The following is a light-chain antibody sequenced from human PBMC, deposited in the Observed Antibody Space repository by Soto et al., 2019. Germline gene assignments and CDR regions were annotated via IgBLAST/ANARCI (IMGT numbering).Light chain of an antibody. CDR1: SSDVGGYNY. J-gene: IGLJ1*01. Sequence: QSALTQPASVSGSPGQSITISCTGTSSDVGGYNYVSWYQQHPGKAPQLMIYEVSNRPSGVSNRFSGSKSGNTASLTISGLQAEDEADYYCSSSTSSSIDYVFGTGTKLTVL. CDR2: EVS. V-gene: IGLV2-14*01. CDR3: SSSTSSSIDYV.